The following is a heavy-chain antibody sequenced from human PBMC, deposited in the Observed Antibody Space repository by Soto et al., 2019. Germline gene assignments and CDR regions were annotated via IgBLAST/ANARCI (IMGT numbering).Heavy chain of an antibody. V-gene: IGHV3-30-3*01. Sequence: QVQLVESGGGVVQPGRSLRLSCAASGFTFSSYAMHWVRQAPGKGLEWVAVISYDGSNKYYADSVKGRFTISRDNSKNTLYLQMNSLRAEDTAVYYCARDVGYCSGGSCYRLSYGMDVW. D-gene: IGHD2-15*01. CDR1: GFTFSSYA. J-gene: IGHJ6*01. CDR2: ISYDGSNK. CDR3: ARDVGYCSGGSCYRLSYGMDV.